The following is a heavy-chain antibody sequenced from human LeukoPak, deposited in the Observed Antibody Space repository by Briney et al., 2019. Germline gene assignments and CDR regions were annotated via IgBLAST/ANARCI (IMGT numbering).Heavy chain of an antibody. Sequence: PGGSLRLSCAASGFTFSSYGMHRVRQVPGKGLEWVAVIWYDGSNEYYADSVKGRFTISRDNSKNTLYLQVNSLRAEDTAVYYCARDPPFIIGTTFFDYWGQGTLVTVSS. CDR2: IWYDGSNE. CDR1: GFTFSSYG. CDR3: ARDPPFIIGTTFFDY. V-gene: IGHV3-33*01. J-gene: IGHJ4*02. D-gene: IGHD1-20*01.